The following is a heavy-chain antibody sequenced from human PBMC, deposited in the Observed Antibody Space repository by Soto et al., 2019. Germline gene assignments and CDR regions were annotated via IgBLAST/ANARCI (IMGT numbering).Heavy chain of an antibody. J-gene: IGHJ4*02. CDR3: ARDLWSSGYYCELHY. V-gene: IGHV3-30-3*01. Sequence: GGSLRLSCAASGFTFSSFAIYWVRQAPGKGLEWVAIISYDGSNKYYADPVKGRFTFSRDNSKNTLYLQMNSLRAEDTAVYYCARDLWSSGYYCELHYWGQGTLVTVSS. D-gene: IGHD3-22*01. CDR1: GFTFSSFA. CDR2: ISYDGSNK.